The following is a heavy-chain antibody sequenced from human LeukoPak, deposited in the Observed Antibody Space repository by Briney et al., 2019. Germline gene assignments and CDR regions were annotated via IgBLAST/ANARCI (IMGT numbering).Heavy chain of an antibody. CDR3: ARDPSTNYFFDF. D-gene: IGHD5/OR15-5a*01. V-gene: IGHV1-2*06. Sequence: ASVKVSCKASGYIFTLYYMHWVRQAPGQGLEWMGRISPNSGGTNYAQKFQGRVTMTRDTSISTVYMELTRLRSDDTAVYFCARDPSTNYFFDFWGQGTLVTVSS. J-gene: IGHJ4*02. CDR2: ISPNSGGT. CDR1: GYIFTLYY.